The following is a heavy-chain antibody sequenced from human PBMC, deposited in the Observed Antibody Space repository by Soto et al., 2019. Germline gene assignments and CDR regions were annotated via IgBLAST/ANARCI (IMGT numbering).Heavy chain of an antibody. V-gene: IGHV1-3*01. CDR1: GYTFTSYA. D-gene: IGHD5-18*01. J-gene: IGHJ5*02. CDR3: ARDPEYSYGNT. CDR2: INAGNGNT. Sequence: ASVKVSCKASGYTFTSYAMNWVRQAPGQRLEWMGWINAGNGNTKYSQKFQGRVTITRDTSASTAYMELSSLRSEDTAVYYCARDPEYSYGNTWGQGTLVPVSS.